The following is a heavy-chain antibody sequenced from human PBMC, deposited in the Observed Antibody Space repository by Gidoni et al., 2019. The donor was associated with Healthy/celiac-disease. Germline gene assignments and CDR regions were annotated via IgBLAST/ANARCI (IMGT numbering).Heavy chain of an antibody. V-gene: IGHV4-4*07. D-gene: IGHD2-2*01. CDR1: GGSISSSY. Sequence: QVQLQESGPGLVKPSETLSLTCTVSGGSISSSYWSWIRQPAGKGLEWIGRIYTSGSTNYNPSLKSRVTMSVDTSKNQFSLKLSSVTAADTAVYYCARDQGNLGPAAIHGMDVWGQGTTVTVSS. CDR2: IYTSGST. CDR3: ARDQGNLGPAAIHGMDV. J-gene: IGHJ6*02.